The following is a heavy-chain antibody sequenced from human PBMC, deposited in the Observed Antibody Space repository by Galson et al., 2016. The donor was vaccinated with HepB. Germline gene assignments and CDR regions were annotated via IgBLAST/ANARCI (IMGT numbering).Heavy chain of an antibody. CDR2: ISYDGRNK. Sequence: SLRLSCAASGFTFSSYAMNWVRQAPGKGLEWVALISYDGRNKNYVDSVKGRFTISRDNSKNTLYLQMNSLRAEDTAVYYCAKDPLLLGVVMSAATSWGQGTLVTVSP. D-gene: IGHD2-15*01. CDR1: GFTFSSYA. V-gene: IGHV3-30*18. J-gene: IGHJ4*02. CDR3: AKDPLLLGVVMSAATS.